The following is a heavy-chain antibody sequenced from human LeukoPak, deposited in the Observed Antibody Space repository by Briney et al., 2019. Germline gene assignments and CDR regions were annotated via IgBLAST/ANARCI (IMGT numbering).Heavy chain of an antibody. J-gene: IGHJ4*02. D-gene: IGHD4-17*01. Sequence: NPSETLSLTCAVYGGSFSGYYWSWIRQPPGKGLEWLGEINHSGSTNYNPSLKSRVTISVDTSKNQFSLKLSSVTAADTAVYYCARRSYGDVPPDYWGQGTLVTVSS. V-gene: IGHV4-34*01. CDR1: GGSFSGYY. CDR3: ARRSYGDVPPDY. CDR2: INHSGST.